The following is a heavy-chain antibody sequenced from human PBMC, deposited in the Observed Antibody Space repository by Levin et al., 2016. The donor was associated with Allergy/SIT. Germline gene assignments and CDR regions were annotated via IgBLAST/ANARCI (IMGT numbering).Heavy chain of an antibody. J-gene: IGHJ4*02. CDR3: ARQGPLSGTADY. CDR1: GGSISGYY. CDR2: MYSSGTT. V-gene: IGHV4-4*07. D-gene: IGHD6-13*01. Sequence: GSLRLSCTVSGGSISGYYWSWIRQPAGKGLEWIGRMYSSGTTHYNPSLRSRLSMSVDTSKNQFSLRLSSVTAADTAVYYCARQGPLSGTADYWGQGTLVTVSS.